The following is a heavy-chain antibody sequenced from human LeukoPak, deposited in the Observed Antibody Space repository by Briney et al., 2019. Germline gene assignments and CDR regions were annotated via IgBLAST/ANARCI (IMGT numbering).Heavy chain of an antibody. CDR1: GGSFTSYY. CDR2: FYYSGST. Sequence: PSETLSLTCTVTGGSFTSYYWCWIRQPPGKGLEWIGHFYYSGSTSHNTLPKRRIHISVEPFRNHFSLKLTSVTGADTAVYYCARGQGGNYYLNYFDYWGQGALVTVSS. J-gene: IGHJ4*02. D-gene: IGHD1-26*01. V-gene: IGHV4-59*01. CDR3: ARGQGGNYYLNYFDY.